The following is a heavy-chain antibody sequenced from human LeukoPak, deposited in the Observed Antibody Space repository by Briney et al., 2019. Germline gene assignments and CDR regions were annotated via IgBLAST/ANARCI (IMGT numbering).Heavy chain of an antibody. D-gene: IGHD3-10*01. CDR3: ARVPKTTSTWLGDDVAFDI. J-gene: IGHJ3*02. Sequence: SETLSLTCTVSGGSISSGGYYWSWIRQHPGKGLEWIGYIYYSGSTYYNPSLKSRVTISVDTSKNQFSLKLSSVTAADTAVYYCARVPKTTSTWLGDDVAFDIWGQGTMVTVSS. V-gene: IGHV4-31*03. CDR2: IYYSGST. CDR1: GGSISSGGYY.